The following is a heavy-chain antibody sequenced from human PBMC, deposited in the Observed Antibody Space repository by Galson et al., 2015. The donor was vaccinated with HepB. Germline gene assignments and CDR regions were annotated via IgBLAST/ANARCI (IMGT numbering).Heavy chain of an antibody. Sequence: SEKVSCKASGYTFTGYYMHWVRQAPGQGLEWMGWINPNSGGTNYAQKFQGRVTMTRDTSISTAYMELSRLRSDDTAVYYCARDSPYSKGPRGWFDPWGQGTLVTVSS. CDR3: ARDSPYSKGPRGWFDP. J-gene: IGHJ5*02. V-gene: IGHV1-2*02. D-gene: IGHD6-13*01. CDR1: GYTFTGYY. CDR2: INPNSGGT.